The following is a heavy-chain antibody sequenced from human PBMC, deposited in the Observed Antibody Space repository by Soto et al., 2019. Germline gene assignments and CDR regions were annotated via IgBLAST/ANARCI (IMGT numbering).Heavy chain of an antibody. Sequence: QVQLVESGGGVVQPGRSLRLSCAASGFPFSSFGMHWVRQAPGKGLEWVAVASYDGSYKYYADSVKGRITISRDNYKNTLYLQMNSLRAEDTAVYYCATERSVLATTPDFDYWGQGTLVTVSS. CDR3: ATERSVLATTPDFDY. CDR2: ASYDGSYK. J-gene: IGHJ4*02. D-gene: IGHD5-12*01. V-gene: IGHV3-30*03. CDR1: GFPFSSFG.